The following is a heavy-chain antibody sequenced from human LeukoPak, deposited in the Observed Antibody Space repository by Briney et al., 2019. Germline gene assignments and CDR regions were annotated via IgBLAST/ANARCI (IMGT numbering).Heavy chain of an antibody. D-gene: IGHD6-13*01. CDR1: GASISSPYYY. CDR2: IYNSGNT. Sequence: PSETLSLTCIVSGASISSPYYYWSWIRQPAGKGLEWIGRIYNSGNTNYNPSLKSRVTISVDTSKNQFSLKLSSVTAADTAVYYCAAAAGTDYYYYYYYMDVWGKGTTVTISS. J-gene: IGHJ6*03. CDR3: AAAAGTDYYYYYYYMDV. V-gene: IGHV4-61*10.